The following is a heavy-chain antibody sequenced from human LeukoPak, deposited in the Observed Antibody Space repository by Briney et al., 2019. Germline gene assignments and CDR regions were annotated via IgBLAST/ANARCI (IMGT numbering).Heavy chain of an antibody. CDR2: IWYDGSDK. CDR1: GFTFSSYG. CDR3: ARTNLFVDTAVNDAFDI. Sequence: PGRSLRLSCAASGFTFSSYGMHWVRQAPGKGLEWVAVIWYDGSDKYYADSVKGRFIISRDNSKNTLYLQMNSLRGEDTAVYYCARTNLFVDTAVNDAFDIWGQGTMVTVSS. D-gene: IGHD5-18*01. J-gene: IGHJ3*02. V-gene: IGHV3-33*01.